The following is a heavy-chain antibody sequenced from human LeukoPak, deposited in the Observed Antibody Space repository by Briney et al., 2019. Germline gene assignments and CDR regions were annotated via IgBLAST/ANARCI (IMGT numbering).Heavy chain of an antibody. CDR2: IIPIFGTA. D-gene: IGHD3-22*01. CDR1: GGTFSSYA. Sequence: ASVKVSCKASGGTFSSYAISWVRQAPGQGLEWMGGIIPIFGTANYAQKFRGRVTITADKSTRTAYMELSSLRSEDTAVYYCARDFSSYYANSAYYGDTWFDYWGQGTLVTVSS. CDR3: ARDFSSYYANSAYYGDTWFDY. J-gene: IGHJ4*02. V-gene: IGHV1-69*06.